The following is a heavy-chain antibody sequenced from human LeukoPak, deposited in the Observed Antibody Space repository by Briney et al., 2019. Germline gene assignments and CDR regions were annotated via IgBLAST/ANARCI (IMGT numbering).Heavy chain of an antibody. CDR3: ARDWRGDSGYLHHYSGMDV. Sequence: SETLSLTCTVSGGSISSGSYYWSWIRQPAGKGLEWIGRIYTSGSTNYNPSLKSRVTISVDTSKNQFSLQLNSVTPEDTAVYYCARDWRGDSGYLHHYSGMDVWGQGTTVTVSS. CDR2: IYTSGST. V-gene: IGHV4-61*02. D-gene: IGHD3-22*01. CDR1: GGSISSGSYY. J-gene: IGHJ6*02.